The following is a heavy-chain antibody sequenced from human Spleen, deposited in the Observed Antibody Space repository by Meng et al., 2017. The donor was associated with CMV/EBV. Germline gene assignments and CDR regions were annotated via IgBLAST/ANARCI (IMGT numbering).Heavy chain of an antibody. Sequence: GESLKISCDASGFPFNDYYMNWIRQAPGKGLEWVSYISSGGYTVYYADSVRGRFTISRDNTKKSLYLQMNRLRAGDTAVYYCVPGHCGSTSCLSDFYYFGMSVWGQGTTVTVSS. CDR1: GFPFNDYY. CDR3: VPGHCGSTSCLSDFYYFGMSV. D-gene: IGHD2-2*01. CDR2: ISSGGYTV. V-gene: IGHV3-11*04. J-gene: IGHJ6*02.